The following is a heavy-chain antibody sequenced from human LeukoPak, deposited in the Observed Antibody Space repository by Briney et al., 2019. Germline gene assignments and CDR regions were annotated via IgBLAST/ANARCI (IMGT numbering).Heavy chain of an antibody. D-gene: IGHD6-19*01. CDR2: ISSSSSYI. J-gene: IGHJ4*02. Sequence: GGSLRLSCAASGFTFSSYSMNWVRQAPGKGLEWVSSISSSSSYIYYADPVKGRFTISRDNAKNSLYLQMNSLRAEDTAVYYCAKDRGSSGWYTVWGQGTLVTVSS. CDR3: AKDRGSSGWYTV. V-gene: IGHV3-21*01. CDR1: GFTFSSYS.